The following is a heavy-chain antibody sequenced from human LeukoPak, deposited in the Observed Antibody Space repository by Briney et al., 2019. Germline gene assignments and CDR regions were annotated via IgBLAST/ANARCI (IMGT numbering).Heavy chain of an antibody. CDR1: GYTFTSYG. D-gene: IGHD3-9*01. J-gene: IGHJ6*03. Sequence: ASVKVSCKASGYTFTSYGISWVRQAPGQGLEWMGWISAYNGNTNYAQKLQGRVTMTTDPSTSTAYTEPSSLRSEDPAVEYCSRGTYYEILTGDYYYMDVWGKGTTVTVSS. CDR2: ISAYNGNT. V-gene: IGHV1-18*01. CDR3: SRGTYYEILTGDYYYMDV.